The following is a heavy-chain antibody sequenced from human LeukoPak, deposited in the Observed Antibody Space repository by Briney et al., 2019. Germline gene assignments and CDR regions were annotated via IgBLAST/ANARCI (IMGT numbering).Heavy chain of an antibody. Sequence: GGSLRLSCAASGFTFSSYWMSWVRQAPGKGLEWVANIKQDGSEKYYVDSVKGRFTISRDNAKNSLYLQMNSLRAEDTAVYYGARSRGSTSRYYYDSSGYYLDYWGQGTLVTVSS. J-gene: IGHJ4*02. CDR2: IKQDGSEK. D-gene: IGHD3-22*01. CDR3: ARSRGSTSRYYYDSSGYYLDY. CDR1: GFTFSSYW. V-gene: IGHV3-7*01.